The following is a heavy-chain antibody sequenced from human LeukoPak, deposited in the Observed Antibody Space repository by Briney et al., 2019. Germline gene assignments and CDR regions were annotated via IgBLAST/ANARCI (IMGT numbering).Heavy chain of an antibody. CDR2: ISISSDMT. CDR3: ANEEVPNDY. D-gene: IGHD4/OR15-4a*01. Sequence: PGGSLRLSCEVSGFPFSSHAMSWVRQAPGRGLEWVSGISISSDMTYYADSVQGRFIISRDNSKNTVFLQMVSLRVEDTAVYYCANEEVPNDYWGRGTLVTVSS. V-gene: IGHV3-23*01. CDR1: GFPFSSHA. J-gene: IGHJ4*02.